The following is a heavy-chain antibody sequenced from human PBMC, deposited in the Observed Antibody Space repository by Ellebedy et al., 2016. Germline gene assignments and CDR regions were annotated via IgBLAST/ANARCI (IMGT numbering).Heavy chain of an antibody. D-gene: IGHD3-10*01. CDR2: IGTGGDT. CDR3: ARPRIPYFYGSGSYDGFEL. CDR1: GFIFSSYD. Sequence: GESLKISCAVSGFIFSSYDMHWVRQVSGKRLEWVSAIGTGGDTYYADSAKGRFTISSDTSANTVYLQMNSLRADDTAVYYCARPRIPYFYGSGSYDGFELWGQGTLVTVSS. V-gene: IGHV3-13*01. J-gene: IGHJ3*01.